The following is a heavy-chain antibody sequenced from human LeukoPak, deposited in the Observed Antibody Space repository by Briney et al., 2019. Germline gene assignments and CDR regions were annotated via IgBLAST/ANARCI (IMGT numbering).Heavy chain of an antibody. CDR1: GGTFSSYA. Sequence: SVKVSCKASGGTFSSYAISWVRQAPGQGLEWMGRIIPILGIANYAQKFQGRVTITADKSTSTAYMELSSLRSEDTAVYYCARGPDNTDSPEIAYYYYGMDVWGQGTTVTVSS. CDR3: ARGPDNTDSPEIAYYYYGMDV. V-gene: IGHV1-69*04. CDR2: IIPILGIA. J-gene: IGHJ6*02. D-gene: IGHD1-14*01.